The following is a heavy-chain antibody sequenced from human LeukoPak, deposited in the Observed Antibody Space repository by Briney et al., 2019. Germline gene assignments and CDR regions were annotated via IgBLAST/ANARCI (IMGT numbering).Heavy chain of an antibody. CDR3: AKNGACGSCFDY. D-gene: IGHD1-26*01. Sequence: PGRSLRLSCAASGFTFSSYGMHWVRQAPGKGLEWVAVISYDGSNKYYADSLKGRFTISRDNSKNTLYLQMNSLRAEDTAVYYCAKNGACGSCFDYWGQGTLVTVSS. J-gene: IGHJ4*02. V-gene: IGHV3-30*18. CDR2: ISYDGSNK. CDR1: GFTFSSYG.